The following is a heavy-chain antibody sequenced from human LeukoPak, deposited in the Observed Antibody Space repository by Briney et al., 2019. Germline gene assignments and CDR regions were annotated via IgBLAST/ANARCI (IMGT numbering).Heavy chain of an antibody. CDR2: LFLGDSDT. CDR3: ARSSSGYDHLDY. Sequence: NPRGTPKISLKGSGYNVLTYWLALGPQMPGKSVECGGILFLGDSDTRYSPSFQGQVTISADKSINTAYLQWSSLKASDTAIYYCARSSSGYDHLDYWGQGTLVTVSS. CDR1: GYNVLTYW. D-gene: IGHD5-12*01. V-gene: IGHV5-51*01. J-gene: IGHJ4*02.